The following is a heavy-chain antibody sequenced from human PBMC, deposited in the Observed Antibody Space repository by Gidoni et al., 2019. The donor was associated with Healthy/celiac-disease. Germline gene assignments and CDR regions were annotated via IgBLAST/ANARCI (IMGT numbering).Heavy chain of an antibody. CDR3: AKVKRGEAAASPFDY. CDR1: GFTFSSYG. D-gene: IGHD6-13*01. CDR2: IRYDGSNK. J-gene: IGHJ4*02. V-gene: IGHV3-30*02. Sequence: QVQLVESGGGVVQPGGSLRLSCAASGFTFSSYGMHWVRQAPGKGLEWVALIRYDGSNKYYADSVKGRFTISRDNSKNTLYLQMNSLRAEDTAVYYCAKVKRGEAAASPFDYWGQGTLVTVSS.